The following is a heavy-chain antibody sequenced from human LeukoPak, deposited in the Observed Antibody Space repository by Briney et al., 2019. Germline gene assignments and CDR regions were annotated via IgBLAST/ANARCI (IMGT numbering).Heavy chain of an antibody. V-gene: IGHV4-59*12. CDR2: ISYSGST. D-gene: IGHD6-19*01. J-gene: IGHJ4*02. Sequence: PSETLSLTFTVSGGSISSYYWSWIRQPPGKGLEWIGYISYSGSTNYNPSLKSRVTISVDTSKNQFSLKLSSVTAADTAVYYCARGPSGWYGSRTNYYFDYWGQGTLVTVSS. CDR3: ARGPSGWYGSRTNYYFDY. CDR1: GGSISSYY.